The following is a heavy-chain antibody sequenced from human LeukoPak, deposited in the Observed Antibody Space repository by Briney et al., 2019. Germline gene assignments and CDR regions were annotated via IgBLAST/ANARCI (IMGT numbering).Heavy chain of an antibody. D-gene: IGHD4-23*01. CDR1: GFSLSTSGMC. Sequence: SGPTLVNPTQTLTLTYTFSGFSLSTSGMCVSWIRQPPGKALEWLALIDWDDDKYYSTSLKTRLTISKDTSKNQVVLTMTNMDPVDTATYYCARIRGGVNSNYFDYWGQGTLVTVSS. CDR2: IDWDDDK. CDR3: ARIRGGVNSNYFDY. J-gene: IGHJ4*02. V-gene: IGHV2-70*01.